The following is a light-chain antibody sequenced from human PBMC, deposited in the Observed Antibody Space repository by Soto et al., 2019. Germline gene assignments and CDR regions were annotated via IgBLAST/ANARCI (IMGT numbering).Light chain of an antibody. CDR2: DAS. Sequence: DIQMTQSPSTLSASVGDRVTITCRASERIGTSLAWYQHKAGKAPKLLIYDASTLEGGVPSRFSGSGSGTEFSLTIGSLQPEDFATYYCQQSNSFPWTFGQGTKVDIK. V-gene: IGKV1-5*01. CDR3: QQSNSFPWT. J-gene: IGKJ1*01. CDR1: ERIGTS.